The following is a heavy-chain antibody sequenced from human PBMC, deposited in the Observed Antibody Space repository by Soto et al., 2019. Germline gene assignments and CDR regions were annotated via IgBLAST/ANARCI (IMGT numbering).Heavy chain of an antibody. CDR3: ATWRFDY. V-gene: IGHV6-1*01. J-gene: IGHJ4*02. CDR1: GDSVSSNSSA. CDR2: TYYRSKWYN. Sequence: SQTLSLTFVISGDSVSSNSSAWNWISHSPSRGLEWLGRTYYRSKWYNDYAVSMRSRITINPDTTKNQFSLQLNSATPEDTAVYYCATWRFDYWGQGTLVTVSS.